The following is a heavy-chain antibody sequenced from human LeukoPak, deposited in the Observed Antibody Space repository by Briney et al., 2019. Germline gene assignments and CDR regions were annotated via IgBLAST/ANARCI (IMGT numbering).Heavy chain of an antibody. CDR2: ISGSGGST. CDR1: GFTFSSYA. D-gene: IGHD6-19*01. J-gene: IGHJ4*02. Sequence: GGSLRLSCAASGFTFSSYAMSWVRQAPGKGLEWVSAISGSGGSTYYADSVKGRFTISRDNSKNTLYLQMNSLRAEDTAVYYCAKGLVYSSGWYYFDYWGQGTLVTVSS. V-gene: IGHV3-23*01. CDR3: AKGLVYSSGWYYFDY.